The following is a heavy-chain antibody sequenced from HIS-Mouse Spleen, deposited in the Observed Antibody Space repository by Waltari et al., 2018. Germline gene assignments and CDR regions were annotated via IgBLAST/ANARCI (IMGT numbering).Heavy chain of an antibody. V-gene: IGHV1-2*02. CDR2: IKPDSGGT. J-gene: IGHJ4*02. D-gene: IGHD6-13*01. CDR3: ARGYLAAGNFDY. Sequence: QVQLVQSGAEVKKPGASVKVSCKASGYTFTGYYMHWVRQAPGQGLEWMGRIKPDSGGTKDAQKFQGRVTMPRDTSISTAYMELSRLRADDTAVYYCARGYLAAGNFDYWGQGTLVTVSS. CDR1: GYTFTGYY.